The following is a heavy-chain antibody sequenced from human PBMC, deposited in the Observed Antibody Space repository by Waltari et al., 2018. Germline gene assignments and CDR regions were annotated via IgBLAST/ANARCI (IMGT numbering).Heavy chain of an antibody. V-gene: IGHV3-21*01. CDR1: GFTFSGYS. D-gene: IGHD3-16*01. J-gene: IGHJ4*02. CDR2: ISGDSRFI. CDR3: ARDRRGYFDY. Sequence: EVQLVESGGGLVKPGGPLILPWEASGFTFSGYSMNWVRQAPGKGLEWVSSISGDSRFIYYADSVNGRFTISSDDAKNSLYLQMNSLRVEDTAVYYCARDRRGYFDYWGPGTLVSVSS.